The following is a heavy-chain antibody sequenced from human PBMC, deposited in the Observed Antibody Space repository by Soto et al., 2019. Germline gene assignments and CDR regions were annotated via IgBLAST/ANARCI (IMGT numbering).Heavy chain of an antibody. V-gene: IGHV3-23*01. J-gene: IGHJ4*02. CDR1: GFTFSTYS. CDR2: LSGGGANT. Sequence: EVQLLESGGGLVQPGGSLRLSCAASGFTFSTYSMAWVRQAPGKGLAWVSGLSGGGANTFYADSVKGRFTISRDNVKNSLYLQMNSLRSEDTAVYYCARGTGGATSSGKDQFDYWGQGTLVPVSS. D-gene: IGHD1-26*01. CDR3: ARGTGGATSSGKDQFDY.